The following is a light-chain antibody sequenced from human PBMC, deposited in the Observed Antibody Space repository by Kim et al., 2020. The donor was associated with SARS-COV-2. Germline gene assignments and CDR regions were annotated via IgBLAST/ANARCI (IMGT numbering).Light chain of an antibody. CDR3: SSYAAISNFV. V-gene: IGLV2-8*01. J-gene: IGLJ1*01. CDR2: DVS. CDR1: TSDVGGYNF. Sequence: QSALTQPPSASGSPGQSVTISCTGTTSDVGGYNFVSWYQQHPGKAPKLMIYDVSNRPSGVPDRFSGYKSGNTASLTVSGLQAEDEADYYCSSYAAISNFVFGTGTKVTVL.